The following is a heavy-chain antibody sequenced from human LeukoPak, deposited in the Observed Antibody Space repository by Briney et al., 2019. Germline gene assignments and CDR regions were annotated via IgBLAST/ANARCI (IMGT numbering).Heavy chain of an antibody. V-gene: IGHV3-7*01. D-gene: IGHD2-15*01. J-gene: IGHJ4*02. CDR1: GFTFSSYW. Sequence: PGGSLRLSCAATGFTFSSYWMGWVRQAPGKGLEWVANLKPDGSDKYYVDSVKGRYTISRDNAKNSLYLQMDSLRAEDTAMYFCARVDCTGGSCYSGFDCWGQGTLVTVSS. CDR3: ARVDCTGGSCYSGFDC. CDR2: LKPDGSDK.